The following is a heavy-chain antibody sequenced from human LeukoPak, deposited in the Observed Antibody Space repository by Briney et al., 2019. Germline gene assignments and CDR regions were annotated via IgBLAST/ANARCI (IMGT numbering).Heavy chain of an antibody. D-gene: IGHD1-7*01. J-gene: IGHJ6*03. Sequence: ASVKLSCKASGYTFSTYYMYWVRQSPGQGLEWMGAINPTGTDTIYAQTFQGRVTMTRDLSTSTVYMELSSLRSEDTAVYYCARGRVYRNYVAYYYMDVWGEGTTVTISS. CDR3: ARGRVYRNYVAYYYMDV. CDR2: INPTGTDT. V-gene: IGHV1-46*01. CDR1: GYTFSTYY.